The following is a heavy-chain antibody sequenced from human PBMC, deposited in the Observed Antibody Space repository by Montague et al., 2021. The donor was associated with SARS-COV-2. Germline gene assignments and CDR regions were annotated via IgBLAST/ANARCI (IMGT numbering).Heavy chain of an antibody. CDR3: ARHLAISGPAAVSDY. CDR1: GDSISSGYFY. CDR2: IHYSGIT. D-gene: IGHD2-2*01. V-gene: IGHV4-39*01. Sequence: SETLSLTRTVSGDSISSGYFYWGWIRQPPGKGLEWVGTIHYSGITYYNPSLKSRVTISVDTSRNQFSLKLSSVTAAGTAIYYCARHLAISGPAAVSDYWGQGTLVTVSS. J-gene: IGHJ4*02.